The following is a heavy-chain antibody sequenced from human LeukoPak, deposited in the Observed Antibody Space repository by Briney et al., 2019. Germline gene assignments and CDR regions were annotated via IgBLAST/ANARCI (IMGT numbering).Heavy chain of an antibody. J-gene: IGHJ4*02. Sequence: GGSLRLSCAASGFTFDDYAMHWVRQAPGKGLEWVSGISWNSGSIGYADSVKGRFTISRDNAKNSLYLQMNSLRAEDTAVYYCAKDNWNYFDYWGQGTLVTVSS. D-gene: IGHD1-1*01. CDR2: ISWNSGSI. CDR1: GFTFDDYA. CDR3: AKDNWNYFDY. V-gene: IGHV3-9*01.